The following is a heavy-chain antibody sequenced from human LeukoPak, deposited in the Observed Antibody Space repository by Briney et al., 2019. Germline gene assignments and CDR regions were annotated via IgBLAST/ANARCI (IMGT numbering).Heavy chain of an antibody. V-gene: IGHV3-11*01. D-gene: IGHD3/OR15-3a*01. CDR2: SSSSGSTT. J-gene: IGHJ4*02. Sequence: GGSLRLSCAASGFTISNYSMSWIRQAPGKGLEWVSSSSSSGSTTYYADSVKGRLAISRDNCKNSLWQQMNSLRAEDTAVSYCGRRRDFRDYWGQGTLVTVSS. CDR1: GFTISNYS. CDR3: GRRRDFRDY.